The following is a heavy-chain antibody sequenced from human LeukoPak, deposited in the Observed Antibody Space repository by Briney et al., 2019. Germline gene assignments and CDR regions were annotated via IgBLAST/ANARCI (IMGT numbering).Heavy chain of an antibody. Sequence: MPSETLSLTCAVYGGSFSGYYWSWIRQPPGKGLEWIGEINHSGSTNYNPSLKSRVTISVDTSKNQFSLKLSSVTAADTAVYYCARHGDGESGSYYPLGYWGQGTLVTVSS. CDR1: GGSFSGYY. J-gene: IGHJ4*02. CDR3: ARHGDGESGSYYPLGY. D-gene: IGHD1-26*01. CDR2: INHSGST. V-gene: IGHV4-34*01.